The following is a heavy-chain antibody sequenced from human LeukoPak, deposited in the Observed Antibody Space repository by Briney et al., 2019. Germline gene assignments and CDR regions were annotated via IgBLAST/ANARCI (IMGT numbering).Heavy chain of an antibody. CDR1: GFTFSSYN. CDR2: ITSGSSYI. V-gene: IGHV3-21*04. J-gene: IGHJ3*02. D-gene: IGHD1-14*01. Sequence: GSLRLSCAASGFTFSSYNMNWVRQAPGKGLEWASSITSGSSYIYYADSVKGRFTISRDNSKNTLYLQMNSLRAEDTAVYYCARGRTLGPGHAFDIWGQGTMVTVSS. CDR3: ARGRTLGPGHAFDI.